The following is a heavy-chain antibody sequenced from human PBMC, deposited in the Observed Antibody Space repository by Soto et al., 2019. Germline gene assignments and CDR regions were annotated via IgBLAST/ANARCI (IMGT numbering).Heavy chain of an antibody. J-gene: IGHJ4*02. CDR2: IYHSGST. V-gene: IGHV4-4*02. CDR3: ARVPGGYYDSSVYFDY. D-gene: IGHD3-22*01. Sequence: PSETLSLTCAVSGGSISSSNWWSWVRQPPGKGLEWIGEIYHSGSTNYNPSLKSRVTISVDKSKNQFSLKLSSVTAADTAVYYCARVPGGYYDSSVYFDYWGQGTLVTVSS. CDR1: GGSISSSNW.